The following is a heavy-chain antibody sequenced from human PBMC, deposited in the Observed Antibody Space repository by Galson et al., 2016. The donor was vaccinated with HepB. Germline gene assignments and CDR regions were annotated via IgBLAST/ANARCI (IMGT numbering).Heavy chain of an antibody. D-gene: IGHD3-10*01. Sequence: SLRLSCAASGFTVSGNYLTWVRQAPGRAPECVSIIYSGGGTYYADSVKGRFTISRDNAKNSLYLEMNSLRAGDTAVYYCARGEGRGGGYYYGMDVWGQGTTVTVSS. CDR3: ARGEGRGGGYYYGMDV. CDR2: IYSGGGT. J-gene: IGHJ6*02. V-gene: IGHV3-53*01. CDR1: GFTVSGNY.